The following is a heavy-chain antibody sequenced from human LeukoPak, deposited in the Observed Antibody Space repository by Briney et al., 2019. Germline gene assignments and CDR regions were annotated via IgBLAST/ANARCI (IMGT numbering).Heavy chain of an antibody. D-gene: IGHD4-17*01. CDR1: GCAVSSCG. J-gene: IGHJ4*02. Sequence: GASVKVSCKSSGCAVSSCGISWMRQAPGQGLEWMGVIIPIFGTANYAQKFQGRGTITADESTSTAYMELRSLRSEDRAEYSCGTSRAYGDYPYWGQGTLVTVSS. CDR3: GTSRAYGDYPY. CDR2: IIPIFGTA. V-gene: IGHV1-69*13.